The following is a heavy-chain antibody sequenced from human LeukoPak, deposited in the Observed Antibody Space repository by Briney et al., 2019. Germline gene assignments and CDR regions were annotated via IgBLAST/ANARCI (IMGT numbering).Heavy chain of an antibody. CDR3: ARVSNYYDSSGYYYGPAFDI. D-gene: IGHD3-22*01. CDR1: GGSISSYY. CDR2: IYYSGST. V-gene: IGHV4-59*01. Sequence: PSETLSLTCTVSGGSISSYYWSWIRKPPGKGLEWIGYIYYSGSTNYNPSLKSRVTISVDTSKNQFSLKLSSVTAADTAVYYCARVSNYYDSSGYYYGPAFDIWGQGTMVTVSS. J-gene: IGHJ3*02.